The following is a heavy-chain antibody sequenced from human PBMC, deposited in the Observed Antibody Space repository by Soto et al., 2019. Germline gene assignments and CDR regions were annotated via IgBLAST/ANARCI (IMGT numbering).Heavy chain of an antibody. CDR3: ARQKDLYGGNSGGEASC. J-gene: IGHJ4*02. D-gene: IGHD2-21*02. CDR2: IYYSGST. CDR1: GGSISSSSYY. Sequence: QLQLQESGPGLVKPSETLSLTCTVSGGSISSSSYYWGWIRQPPGKGLEWIGSIYYSGSTYYNPSLKSRVTISVDTSKNQFSLKLSSVTAADTAVYYCARQKDLYGGNSGGEASCWGQGTLVTVSS. V-gene: IGHV4-39*01.